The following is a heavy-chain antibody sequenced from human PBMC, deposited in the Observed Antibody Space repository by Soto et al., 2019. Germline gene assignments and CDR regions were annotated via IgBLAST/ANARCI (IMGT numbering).Heavy chain of an antibody. CDR3: ARGANIMATSNDPFDV. J-gene: IGHJ3*01. CDR1: GHSISSVYY. D-gene: IGHD5-12*01. V-gene: IGHV4-38-2*01. CDR2: IYHSGNT. Sequence: SETLSLTCGVSGHSISSVYYWGGLPQPPGRGLEWIGNIYHSGNTYYNPSLKSRVTISLDTSKNQFSLRLNSVTAADTAVYYCARGANIMATSNDPFDVWGQGTMVTVSS.